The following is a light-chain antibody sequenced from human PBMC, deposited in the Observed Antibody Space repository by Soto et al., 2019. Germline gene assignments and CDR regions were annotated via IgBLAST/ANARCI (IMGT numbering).Light chain of an antibody. CDR3: QAYDYSLTASV. Sequence: QSVLTQPPSVSGAPGQRVTLSCTGNSSNLGAGYDVHWYKQVPGAAPKLVIFGNRNRPSGVPERFSGSKSGTSASLAITGLQAEDEADYYCQAYDYSLTASVFGGGPQLTVL. V-gene: IGLV1-40*01. J-gene: IGLJ3*02. CDR2: GNR. CDR1: SSNLGAGYD.